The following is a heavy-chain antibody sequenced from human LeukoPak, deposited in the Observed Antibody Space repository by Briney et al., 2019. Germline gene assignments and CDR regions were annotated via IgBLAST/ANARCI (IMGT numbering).Heavy chain of an antibody. D-gene: IGHD2-15*01. CDR1: GYTFTGYY. CDR3: ARDQGYCSGGSCKTFDY. Sequence: GASVKVSCKASGYTFTGYYMHWVRQAPGQGLEWMGWINPNSGGTNYAQKFQGWVTMTRDTSISTAYMELSRLRSDDTAVYYCARDQGYCSGGSCKTFDYWGQGTLVTVSS. V-gene: IGHV1-2*04. CDR2: INPNSGGT. J-gene: IGHJ4*02.